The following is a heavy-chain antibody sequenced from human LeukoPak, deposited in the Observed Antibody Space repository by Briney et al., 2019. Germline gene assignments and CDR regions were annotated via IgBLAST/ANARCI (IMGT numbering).Heavy chain of an antibody. D-gene: IGHD3-22*01. V-gene: IGHV1-2*02. CDR3: ARDNSGYSLY. Sequence: ASVKVSCKASGYTFSGYYIHWVRQAPGQGLEWMGWINPNGGGTSYAQKFQGRVTMTRDTSISTAYMDLSRLRSDDTAMYYCARDNSGYSLYWGQGTLVTVSS. J-gene: IGHJ4*02. CDR2: INPNGGGT. CDR1: GYTFSGYY.